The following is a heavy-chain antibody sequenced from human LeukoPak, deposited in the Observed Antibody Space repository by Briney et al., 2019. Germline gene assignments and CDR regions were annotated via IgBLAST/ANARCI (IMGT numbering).Heavy chain of an antibody. CDR3: AKSADTQYYYYYYMDV. Sequence: PGGSLRLSCAASGFTFSSYAMSWVRQAPGKGLEWVSLISWDGGSTYYADSVKGRFTISRDNSKNSLYLQMNSLRAEDTALYYCAKSADTQYYYYYYMDVWGKGTTVTVSS. CDR2: ISWDGGST. D-gene: IGHD5-18*01. J-gene: IGHJ6*03. V-gene: IGHV3-43D*04. CDR1: GFTFSSYA.